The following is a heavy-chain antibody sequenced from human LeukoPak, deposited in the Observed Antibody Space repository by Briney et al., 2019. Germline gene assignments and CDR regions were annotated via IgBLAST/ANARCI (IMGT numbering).Heavy chain of an antibody. D-gene: IGHD3-3*01. CDR2: IYSDEST. Sequence: GGSLRLSCAASGFTVSSNYMSWVRQAPGKGLEWVSVIYSDESTYYADSVKSRFTISRDNSKNTLYLQMNSLRAEDTAVYYGARDMIWGGSHYLYYWGQGTLVTVSS. V-gene: IGHV3-53*01. CDR1: GFTVSSNY. CDR3: ARDMIWGGSHYLYY. J-gene: IGHJ4*02.